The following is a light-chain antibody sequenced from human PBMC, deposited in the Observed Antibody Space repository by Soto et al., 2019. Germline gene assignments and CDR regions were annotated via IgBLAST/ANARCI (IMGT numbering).Light chain of an antibody. CDR3: QYCNDWPPMGT. J-gene: IGKJ1*01. CDR2: GAS. V-gene: IGKV3-15*01. Sequence: EIVMTQSPATLSVSPGESATLSCRASQSVSSNLAWYQQKPSQAPRLLIYGASTRATGIPARFSGSGSGTEFTLTISSLQSEDFAVYYCQYCNDWPPMGTFGQGTKVEIK. CDR1: QSVSSN.